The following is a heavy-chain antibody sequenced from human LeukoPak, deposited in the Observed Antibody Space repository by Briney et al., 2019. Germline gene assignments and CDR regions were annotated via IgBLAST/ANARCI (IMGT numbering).Heavy chain of an antibody. Sequence: SETLSLTCTVSGGSISIYYWSWIRQPAGKGLEWIGRIYTSGSTNYNPSLKSRVTMSVDTSKNQFSLKLSSVTAADTAVYYCARDRPYYYDSSGYSGLFDYWGQGTLVTVSS. J-gene: IGHJ4*02. CDR1: GGSISIYY. D-gene: IGHD3-22*01. CDR3: ARDRPYYYDSSGYSGLFDY. V-gene: IGHV4-4*07. CDR2: IYTSGST.